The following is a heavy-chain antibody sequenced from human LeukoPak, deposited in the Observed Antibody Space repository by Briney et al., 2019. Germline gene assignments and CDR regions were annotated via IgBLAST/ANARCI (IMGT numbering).Heavy chain of an antibody. CDR2: IYYSGST. D-gene: IGHD3-10*01. J-gene: IGHJ4*02. CDR1: GGSISSYY. CDR3: AGGYYYGSGKLDY. Sequence: SETLSLTCTVSGGSISSYYWSWIRQPPGKGLEWIGYIYYSGSTNYNPSLKSRVTISVDTSKNQFSLKLSSVTAADTAVYYCAGGYYYGSGKLDYWGQGTLVTVSS. V-gene: IGHV4-59*08.